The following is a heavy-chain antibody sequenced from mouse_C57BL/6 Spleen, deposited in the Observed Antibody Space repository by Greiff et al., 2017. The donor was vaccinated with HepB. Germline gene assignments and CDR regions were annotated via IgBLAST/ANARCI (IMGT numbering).Heavy chain of an antibody. J-gene: IGHJ4*01. CDR3: ASGDYYGSSYFYYYAMDY. V-gene: IGHV1-69*01. CDR1: GYTFTSYW. D-gene: IGHD1-1*01. Sequence: VQLQQSGAELVMPGASVKLSCKASGYTFTSYWMHWVKQRPGQGLEWIGEIDPSDSYTNYNQKFKGKSTLTVDKYSSTAYMQLSSPTSLDCAVFYQASGDYYGSSYFYYYAMDYWGQGTSVTVPS. CDR2: IDPSDSYT.